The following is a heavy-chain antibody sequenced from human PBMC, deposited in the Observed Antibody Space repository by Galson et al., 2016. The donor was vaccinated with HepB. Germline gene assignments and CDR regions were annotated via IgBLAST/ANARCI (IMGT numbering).Heavy chain of an antibody. D-gene: IGHD3-22*01. CDR3: AKSPWYDSSGYYYFDY. CDR2: IKQDGSEK. J-gene: IGHJ4*02. Sequence: SLRLSCAASGFTFSSYWMNWVRQAPGKGLEWVANIKQDGSEKYYVDSVKGRFTISRDKSKNTLYLQMNSLRAEDTAVYHCAKSPWYDSSGYYYFDYWGQGTLVTVSS. CDR1: GFTFSSYW. V-gene: IGHV3-7*03.